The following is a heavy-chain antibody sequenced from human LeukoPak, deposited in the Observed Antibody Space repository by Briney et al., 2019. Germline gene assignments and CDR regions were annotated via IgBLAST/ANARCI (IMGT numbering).Heavy chain of an antibody. CDR1: GGSISSYY. V-gene: IGHV4-59*01. CDR3: ARGYSYGQYGPWWYFDL. D-gene: IGHD5-18*01. J-gene: IGHJ2*01. Sequence: SETLSLTCTVSGGSISSYYWSWIRQPPGKGLEWIGYIYYSGSTNYNPSLKSRVPISVDPSKNQFSLRLSSVTAADTAVYYCARGYSYGQYGPWWYFDLWGRGTLVTVSS. CDR2: IYYSGST.